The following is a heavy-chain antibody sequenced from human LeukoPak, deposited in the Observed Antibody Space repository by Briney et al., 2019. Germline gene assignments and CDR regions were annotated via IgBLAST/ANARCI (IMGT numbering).Heavy chain of an antibody. CDR1: GGSFSGYY. V-gene: IGHV4-34*01. CDR2: INHSGST. D-gene: IGHD3-3*01. CDR3: ARVNADFWSGYYPWARPSYMDV. J-gene: IGHJ6*03. Sequence: SETLSLTCAVYGGSFSGYYWSWIRQPPGKGLEWIGEINHSGSTNYNPSLKSRVTISVDTSKNQFSLKLSSVTAADTSVYYCARVNADFWSGYYPWARPSYMDVWGKGTTVTVSS.